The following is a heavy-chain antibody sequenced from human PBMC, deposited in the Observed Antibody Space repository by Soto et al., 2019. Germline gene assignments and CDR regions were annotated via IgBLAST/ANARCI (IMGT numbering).Heavy chain of an antibody. V-gene: IGHV3-11*06. CDR2: ISSSSSYT. Sequence: GGSLRLSCAASGFTFSDYYMSWIRQAPGKGLEWVSYISSSSSYTNYADSVKGRFTISRDNAKNSLYLQMNSLRAEDTAVYYCARDPLAVRSLTIGIYYYYYGMDVWGQGTTVTVSS. CDR1: GFTFSDYY. CDR3: ARDPLAVRSLTIGIYYYYYGMDV. J-gene: IGHJ6*02. D-gene: IGHD3-3*01.